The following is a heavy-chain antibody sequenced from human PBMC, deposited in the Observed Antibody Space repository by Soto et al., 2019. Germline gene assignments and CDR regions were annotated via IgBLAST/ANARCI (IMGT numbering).Heavy chain of an antibody. V-gene: IGHV1-69*02. CDR1: GGTFSSYT. CDR3: AISSWVKNPWFGELPRGAFDI. J-gene: IGHJ3*02. D-gene: IGHD3-10*01. CDR2: IIPILGIA. Sequence: QVQLVQSGAEVKKPGSSVKVSCKASGGTFSSYTISWVRQAPGHGLEWMGRIIPILGIANYAQKFQGRVTITADKSTSTAYMELSSRRSEDTSVYYCAISSWVKNPWFGELPRGAFDIWCQGTMNT.